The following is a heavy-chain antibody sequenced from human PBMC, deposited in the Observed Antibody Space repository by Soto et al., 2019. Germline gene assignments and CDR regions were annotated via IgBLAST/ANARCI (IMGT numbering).Heavy chain of an antibody. V-gene: IGHV4-61*01. D-gene: IGHD5-18*01. CDR3: ARGSIQLWRFDP. CDR2: IYYSGST. CDR1: GGSVSSGSYY. Sequence: SETLSLTCTVSGGSVSSGSYYWSWIRQPPGKGLEWIGYIYYSGSTNYNPSLKSRVNISVDTSKNQFSLKLSSVTAADTAVYYCARGSIQLWRFDPWGQGTLVTVSS. J-gene: IGHJ5*02.